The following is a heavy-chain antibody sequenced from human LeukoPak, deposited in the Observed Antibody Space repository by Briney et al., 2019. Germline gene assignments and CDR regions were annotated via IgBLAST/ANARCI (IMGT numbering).Heavy chain of an antibody. V-gene: IGHV1-8*01. CDR1: GYTFTSYD. J-gene: IGHJ4*02. D-gene: IGHD4-23*01. Sequence: ASVKVSCKASGYTFTSYDISWVRQATGQGLEWMGWMYPNSGNTGYAQKFQGRVTMTRNTSISTAYMELSSLRSEDTAVYYCARPTTVVTKEFHYWGQRTLLTVSS. CDR2: MYPNSGNT. CDR3: ARPTTVVTKEFHY.